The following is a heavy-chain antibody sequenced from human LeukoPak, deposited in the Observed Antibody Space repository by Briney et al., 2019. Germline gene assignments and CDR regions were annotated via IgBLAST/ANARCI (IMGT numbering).Heavy chain of an antibody. Sequence: PSETLSLTCTVSGGSISSYYWSWIRQPPGKGLEWIGSIYYSGSTYYNPSLKSRVTISVDTSKNQFSLKLSSVTAADTAVYYCAREAIRYYDSSGYSPFDYWGQGTLVTVSS. CDR2: IYYSGST. J-gene: IGHJ4*02. V-gene: IGHV4-59*12. CDR1: GGSISSYY. CDR3: AREAIRYYDSSGYSPFDY. D-gene: IGHD3-22*01.